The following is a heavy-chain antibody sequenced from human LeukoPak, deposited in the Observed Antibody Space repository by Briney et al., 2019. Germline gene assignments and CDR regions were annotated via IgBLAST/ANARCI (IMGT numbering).Heavy chain of an antibody. CDR2: ISSSSSTI. D-gene: IGHD2-2*01. V-gene: IGHV3-48*02. J-gene: IGHJ4*02. CDR1: GFNFNTYA. CDR3: ARVGGYQLPKSDY. Sequence: GGSLRLSCAASGFNFNTYAMNWVRQAPRKGLEWISYISSSSSTIYYADSVKGRFSISRDNAKNSVYLEMNSPGDEDTAVYYCARVGGYQLPKSDYWGRGTLVTVSS.